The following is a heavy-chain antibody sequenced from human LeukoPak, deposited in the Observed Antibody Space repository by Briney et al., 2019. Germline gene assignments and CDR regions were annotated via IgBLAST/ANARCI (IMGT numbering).Heavy chain of an antibody. CDR2: IYTSGST. CDR3: ARATAIGWYYFDY. V-gene: IGHV4-4*07. D-gene: IGHD6-19*01. Sequence: KPSETLSLTCTVSSGSISSYYWTWIRQPAGKGLEWIGHIYTSGSTNYNPSLKSRVTMSLDTSKKQFSLKLSSVTAADTAVYFCARATAIGWYYFDYWGQGTLVTVSS. J-gene: IGHJ4*02. CDR1: SGSISSYY.